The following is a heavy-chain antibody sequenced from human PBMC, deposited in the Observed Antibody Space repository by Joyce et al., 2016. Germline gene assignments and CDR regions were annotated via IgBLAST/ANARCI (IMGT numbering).Heavy chain of an antibody. D-gene: IGHD1-1*01. CDR3: ATSWRTGIDSPY. CDR2: LNPKTGGT. V-gene: IGHV1-2*02. CDR1: GYTFTDYY. Sequence: QVQLVQSGAEVKKPGASVQVSCKPSGYTFTDYYIHWVRQAPGQGLEGMGWLNPKTGGTKYAQRLQGRVTLTRETSISAAYMELSTLTSDDTAVYYCATSWRTGIDSPYWGQGTLVIVSS. J-gene: IGHJ4*02.